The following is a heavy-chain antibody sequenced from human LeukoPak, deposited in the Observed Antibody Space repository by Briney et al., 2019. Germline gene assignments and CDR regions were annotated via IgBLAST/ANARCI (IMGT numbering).Heavy chain of an antibody. Sequence: PGGSLRLSCAVCGFTFSSYWMNWVRQAPGKGLEWVASIRQDGGEKSYVDSVKGRLTISRDNTKNSLYLQINSLRAEDTAVYYCARDGTAAGLYFDLWGQGTLVTVSS. J-gene: IGHJ4*01. V-gene: IGHV3-7*01. D-gene: IGHD6-13*01. CDR2: IRQDGGEK. CDR3: ARDGTAAGLYFDL. CDR1: GFTFSSYW.